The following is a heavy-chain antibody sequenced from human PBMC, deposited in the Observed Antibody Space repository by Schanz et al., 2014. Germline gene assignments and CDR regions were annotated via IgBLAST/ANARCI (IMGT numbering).Heavy chain of an antibody. CDR2: ISYGTSYI. J-gene: IGHJ2*01. D-gene: IGHD2-21*02. CDR3: AKDLGVDCGDGCFNWYFDL. Sequence: EVQLVESGGDLVQPGGSLRLSCSASGFTFSTFAMHWVRQAPGKGLEWVSSISYGTSYIYYAESVKGRFTISRDNSKNTLYLQMNSLRAEDTAVYFCAKDLGVDCGDGCFNWYFDLWGRGTLVTVSS. V-gene: IGHV3-21*04. CDR1: GFTFSTFA.